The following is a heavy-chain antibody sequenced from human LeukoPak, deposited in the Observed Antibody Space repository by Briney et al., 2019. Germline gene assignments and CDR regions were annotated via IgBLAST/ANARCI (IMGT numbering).Heavy chain of an antibody. CDR1: GGSISSYY. J-gene: IGHJ5*02. CDR2: ISTSGSA. D-gene: IGHD1/OR15-1a*01. V-gene: IGHV4-4*09. CDR3: ARHEHHGYNWKNELWFDP. Sequence: PSETLSLTCTVSGGSISSYYWSWIRQPPGKGLEWIGYISTSGSANYNPSLKSRVTISVDRSKNQFSLKLNSVTAADTAVYYWARHEHHGYNWKNELWFDPWGQGTLVTVSS.